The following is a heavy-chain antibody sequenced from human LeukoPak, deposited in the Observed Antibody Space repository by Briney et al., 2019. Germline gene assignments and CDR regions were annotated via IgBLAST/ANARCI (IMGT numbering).Heavy chain of an antibody. J-gene: IGHJ4*02. D-gene: IGHD6-13*01. CDR2: IIPIFGTA. V-gene: IGHV1-69*13. CDR3: ARAVSIAAAGTFDY. Sequence: GASVKVSCKASGGTFSSYAISWVRQAPGQGLEWMGGIIPIFGTANYAQKFQGRVTITADESTSTAYMELSSLRSEDTAVYYCARAVSIAAAGTFDYWGQGTLVTASS. CDR1: GGTFSSYA.